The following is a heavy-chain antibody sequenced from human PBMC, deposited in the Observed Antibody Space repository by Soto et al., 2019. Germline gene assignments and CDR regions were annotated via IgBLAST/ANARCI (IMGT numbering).Heavy chain of an antibody. D-gene: IGHD6-19*01. CDR3: ARGLFGQQWLVGFDT. V-gene: IGHV1-69*01. CDR1: GGSFSNYI. J-gene: IGHJ4*02. CDR2: TIPMFATA. Sequence: QVHLVQSGAEVKKPGSSVKVSCKASGGSFSNYIFAWVRQAPGQGLEWMGGTIPMFATAQYAQKLQGRVTITADESTSTVYMALTSLTSDDTAVYYGARGLFGQQWLVGFDTWGQGTLVTVSS.